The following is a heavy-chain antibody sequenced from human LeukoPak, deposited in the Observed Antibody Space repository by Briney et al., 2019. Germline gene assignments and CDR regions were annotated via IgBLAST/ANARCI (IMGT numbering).Heavy chain of an antibody. J-gene: IGHJ4*02. V-gene: IGHV3-23*01. D-gene: IGHD1-20*01. CDR2: ISGSGGST. Sequence: PGGSLRLSCAASGFTFSSYAMSWVRQAPGEGLEWVSAISGSGGSTYYADSVKGRFTISRDNSKNTLYLQMNSLRAEDTAIYYCAKSNWNAQGAFDYWGQGTLVTVSS. CDR1: GFTFSSYA. CDR3: AKSNWNAQGAFDY.